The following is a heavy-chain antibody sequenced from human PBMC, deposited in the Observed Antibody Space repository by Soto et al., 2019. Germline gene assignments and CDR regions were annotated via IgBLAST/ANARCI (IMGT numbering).Heavy chain of an antibody. V-gene: IGHV3-7*01. CDR2: IKKDGSEK. Sequence: EVQLVESGGGLVQPGGSLRLSCAASGFRFSSNWMNWFRQAPGKGLEWVANIKKDGSEKNYVGSVKGRFAISRDNAKNSLFLQMNSLRVEDTAVYYCASDSDEAPFDYWCQGTLVTVSS. CDR3: ASDSDEAPFDY. CDR1: GFRFSSNW. J-gene: IGHJ4*02. D-gene: IGHD1-26*01.